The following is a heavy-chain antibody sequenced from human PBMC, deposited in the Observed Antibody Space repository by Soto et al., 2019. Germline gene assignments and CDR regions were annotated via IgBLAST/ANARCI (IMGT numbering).Heavy chain of an antibody. J-gene: IGHJ4*02. Sequence: QVQLVESGGGVVRPGRSLRLSCAATGFSFSTHGMHWVRQAPGKGLEWVAVIVNDGSEQDYSDSVKGRFTISRDNSKNTLYLQMNNLRAEDTAVYYCARDDNSADNGLDHWGQRILVTVSS. CDR2: IVNDGSEQ. D-gene: IGHD1-20*01. V-gene: IGHV3-33*01. CDR3: ARDDNSADNGLDH. CDR1: GFSFSTHG.